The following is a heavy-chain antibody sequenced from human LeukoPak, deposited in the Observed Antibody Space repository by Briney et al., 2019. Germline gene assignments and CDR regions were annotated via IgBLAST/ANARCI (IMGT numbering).Heavy chain of an antibody. Sequence: PGGSLRLSCAASGFTFSSYGMHWVRQAPGKGLEWVAVISYDGSNKYYADSVKGRFTISRDNSKNTLYLQMNSLRAEDTAVYYCARDTVNGPFVISLDLWGQGVLVTVSS. CDR1: GFTFSSYG. CDR2: ISYDGSNK. V-gene: IGHV3-30*03. D-gene: IGHD2-8*01. CDR3: ARDTVNGPFVISLDL. J-gene: IGHJ5*02.